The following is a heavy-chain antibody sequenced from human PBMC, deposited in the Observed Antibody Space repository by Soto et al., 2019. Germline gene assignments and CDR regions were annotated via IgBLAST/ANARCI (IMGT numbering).Heavy chain of an antibody. CDR2: SYYTGNT. V-gene: IGHV4-31*03. CDR3: ARVVAATHNDY. D-gene: IGHD2-15*01. CDR1: GGSVSSGGYY. Sequence: QVHLQESGPGLVKTSQTLSLTCTVSGGSVSSGGYYWSWIRQHPGEGLEWIGYSYYTGNTYYNPSLKSRVTISVDTSKNQFSLKLTSVTAADTAVYYCARVVAATHNDYWGQGTLVTVSS. J-gene: IGHJ4*02.